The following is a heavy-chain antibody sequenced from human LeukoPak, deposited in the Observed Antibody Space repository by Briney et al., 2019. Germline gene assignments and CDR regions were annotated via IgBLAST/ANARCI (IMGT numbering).Heavy chain of an antibody. Sequence: GGSLRLSCAASGFSVSDKYISWVRQAPGKGLEWVSVIYSAGSRYYADSVKGRFTISRDTSQNMIYLQMNTLRAEDTAVYYCARGYYHYYFDDWGQGTLVTVSS. CDR2: IYSAGSR. CDR3: ARGYYHYYFDD. D-gene: IGHD2-15*01. CDR1: GFSVSDKY. J-gene: IGHJ4*02. V-gene: IGHV3-66*01.